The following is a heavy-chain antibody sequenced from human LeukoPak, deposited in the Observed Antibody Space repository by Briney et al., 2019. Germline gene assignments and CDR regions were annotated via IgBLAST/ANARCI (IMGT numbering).Heavy chain of an antibody. V-gene: IGHV1-24*01. CDR3: ATDRGYYDSSGYYYALDY. Sequence: GASVKVSCKVSGYTLTELSMHWVRQAPGKGLEWMGGFDPEDGETIYAQKPQGRVTMTEDTSTDTACIEQSSLRSEDTAVYYCATDRGYYDSSGYYYALDYWGQGTLVTVSS. D-gene: IGHD3-22*01. CDR2: FDPEDGET. CDR1: GYTLTELS. J-gene: IGHJ4*02.